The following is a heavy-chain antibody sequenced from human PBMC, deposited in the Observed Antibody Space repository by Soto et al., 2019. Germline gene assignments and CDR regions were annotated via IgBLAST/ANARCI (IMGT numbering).Heavy chain of an antibody. CDR1: GYTFSLYE. D-gene: IGHD3-3*01. J-gene: IGHJ4*02. CDR3: ARDHYDFWSGYYFDP. CDR2: IKPGNGET. Sequence: QVQLVQSGTEVQKPGASVNISCKASGYTFSLYEIHWVRQAPGQSLEWMGHIKPGNGETTLSQKFQGRVTITRDTSASTVYMEVSSLTSEDTAVYYCARDHYDFWSGYYFDPWGQGTLLTVSS. V-gene: IGHV1-3*01.